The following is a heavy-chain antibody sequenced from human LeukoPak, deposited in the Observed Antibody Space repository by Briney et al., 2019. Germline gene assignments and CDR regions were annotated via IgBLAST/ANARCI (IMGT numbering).Heavy chain of an antibody. V-gene: IGHV1-8*01. Sequence: ASVKVSCKASGYTFTSYDINWVRQATGQGLEWMGWMNPNSGNTGYAQKFQGRVTMTRNTSISTAYMELSSLRSEDTAVYYCARLDCTNGVCYCSYWGQGTLVTVSS. CDR3: ARLDCTNGVCYCSY. D-gene: IGHD2-8*01. J-gene: IGHJ4*02. CDR1: GYTFTSYD. CDR2: MNPNSGNT.